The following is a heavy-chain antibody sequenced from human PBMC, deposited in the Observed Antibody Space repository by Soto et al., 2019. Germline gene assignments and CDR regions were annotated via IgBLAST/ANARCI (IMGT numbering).Heavy chain of an antibody. Sequence: QVQLQESGPGLVKPSQTLSLTYTVSGGSISSGGYYWSGIRQHPGKGLEWIGYIYYSGSTYYNPSLKSRVTISVDTSKNQFSLKLSSVTAADTAVYYCARAYGSGYMDVWGQGTTVTVSS. V-gene: IGHV4-31*03. CDR2: IYYSGST. CDR1: GGSISSGGYY. J-gene: IGHJ6*02. CDR3: ARAYGSGYMDV. D-gene: IGHD3-10*01.